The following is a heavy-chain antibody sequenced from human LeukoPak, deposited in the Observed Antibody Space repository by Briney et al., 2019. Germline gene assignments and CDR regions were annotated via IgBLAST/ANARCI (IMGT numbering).Heavy chain of an antibody. V-gene: IGHV4-59*01. CDR3: ARDRWRGYSDAFDI. Sequence: PSETLSLTCTVSGGSISSYYWSWIRQPPGKGLEWIGYIYYSGSTNYNPSLKSRVTISVDTSKNQFSLKLNSVTAADTAVYYCARDRWRGYSDAFDIWGQGTMVTVSS. CDR1: GGSISSYY. J-gene: IGHJ3*02. CDR2: IYYSGST. D-gene: IGHD3-3*01.